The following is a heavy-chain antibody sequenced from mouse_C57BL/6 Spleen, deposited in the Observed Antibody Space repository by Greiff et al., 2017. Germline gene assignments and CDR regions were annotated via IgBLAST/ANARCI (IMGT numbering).Heavy chain of an antibody. Sequence: EVMLVESGGGLVKPGGSLKLSCAASGFTFSSYAMSWVRQTPEKRLEWVATISDGGSYTYYPDNVKGRFTISRDNAKNNLYLQMSHLKSEDTAMYYCARDRNWVFAYWGQGTLVTVSA. D-gene: IGHD4-1*01. V-gene: IGHV5-4*01. CDR1: GFTFSSYA. CDR3: ARDRNWVFAY. CDR2: ISDGGSYT. J-gene: IGHJ3*01.